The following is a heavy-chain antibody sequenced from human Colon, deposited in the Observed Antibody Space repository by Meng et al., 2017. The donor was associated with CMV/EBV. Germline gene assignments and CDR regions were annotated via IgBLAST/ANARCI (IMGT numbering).Heavy chain of an antibody. J-gene: IGHJ4*02. CDR1: TFNSYG. CDR3: ASASYEFITFARGITPGDY. V-gene: IGHV1-18*01. CDR2: ISINNGET. D-gene: IGHD3-10*01. Sequence: TFNSYGVSWVRQTPGQGPEWVAWISINNGETKYEQKFQGRVTMTTDASANTAYMELRSLRSDDTAVYYCASASYEFITFARGITPGDYWGQGTLVTVSS.